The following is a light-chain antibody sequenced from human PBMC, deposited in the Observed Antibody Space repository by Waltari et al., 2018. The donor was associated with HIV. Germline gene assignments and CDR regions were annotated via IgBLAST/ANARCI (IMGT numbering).Light chain of an antibody. J-gene: IGKJ4*01. Sequence: DIVMTQSPLSLPVTPGEPASISCRSSQSLLHSNGYNYLDWYRQKPGQSPQLLIYLGSNRASGVPDRFSGSGSGTDFTLNISRVEAEDVGVYYCMQALQTPLTFGGGTKVEIK. CDR3: MQALQTPLT. V-gene: IGKV2-28*01. CDR1: QSLLHSNGYNY. CDR2: LGS.